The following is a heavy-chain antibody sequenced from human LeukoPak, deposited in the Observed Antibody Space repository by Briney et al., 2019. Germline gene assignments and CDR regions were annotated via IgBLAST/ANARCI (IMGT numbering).Heavy chain of an antibody. D-gene: IGHD4-23*01. J-gene: IGHJ4*02. Sequence: QPGGSLRLSCAASGFTFSTYGLHWVRQAPGKGLEWVAFIRYDGSNKYYADPVKGRFTISRDNSKNTLYLQMNSLRAEDTAVYYCAKGTTPTVANGGFDYWGQGTLVTVSS. V-gene: IGHV3-30*02. CDR1: GFTFSTYG. CDR2: IRYDGSNK. CDR3: AKGTTPTVANGGFDY.